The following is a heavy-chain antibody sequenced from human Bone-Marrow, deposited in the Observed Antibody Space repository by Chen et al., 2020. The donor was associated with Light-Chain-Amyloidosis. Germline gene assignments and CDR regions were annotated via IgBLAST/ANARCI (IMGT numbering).Heavy chain of an antibody. CDR2: INHSGST. CDR3: ARGRGGGWGSYYD. CDR1: GGSFSAYY. J-gene: IGHJ4*02. V-gene: IGHV4-34*01. D-gene: IGHD1-26*01. Sequence: QVQLQQWGAGLLKPSETLSLTCAVYGGSFSAYYWSWIRQPPGKGLEWIGEINHSGSTNYNPSLKSRLTISVDTSKKQLSLKLSSVTAADTAVYYCARGRGGGWGSYYDWGQGTLVTVSS.